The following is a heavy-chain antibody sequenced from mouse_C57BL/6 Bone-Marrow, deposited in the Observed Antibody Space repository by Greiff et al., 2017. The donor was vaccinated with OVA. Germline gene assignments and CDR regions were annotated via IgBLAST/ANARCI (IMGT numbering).Heavy chain of an antibody. D-gene: IGHD1-1*01. J-gene: IGHJ1*03. CDR3: ARHLAYYGGFDV. Sequence: VQLQQSGAELVKPGASVKLSCTASGFNIKDYYMHWVKQRTEQGLEWIGRIDPEDGETKYAPKVQGKATLTADTSSNTAYLQLSSLTSEDTAVYYCARHLAYYGGFDVWGTGTTVTVSS. V-gene: IGHV14-2*01. CDR2: IDPEDGET. CDR1: GFNIKDYY.